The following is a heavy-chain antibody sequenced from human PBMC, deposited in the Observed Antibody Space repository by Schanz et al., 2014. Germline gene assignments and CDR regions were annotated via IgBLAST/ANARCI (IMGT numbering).Heavy chain of an antibody. Sequence: EVQLLESGGGLVQPGGSLRLSCAASGFTFRGYAMSWVRQAPGRGLEWVSAISGSGGSTYYADSVKGRFTISRDNSRSTMYLQMNSLRAEDTAVYFCAKDLGVDCGDGCFNWYFDLWGRGTLVTVSS. D-gene: IGHD2-21*02. V-gene: IGHV3-23*01. CDR2: ISGSGGST. J-gene: IGHJ2*01. CDR3: AKDLGVDCGDGCFNWYFDL. CDR1: GFTFRGYA.